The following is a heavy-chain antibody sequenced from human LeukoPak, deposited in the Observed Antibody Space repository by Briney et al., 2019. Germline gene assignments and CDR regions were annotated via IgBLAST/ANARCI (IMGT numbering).Heavy chain of an antibody. CDR3: ATTLRFPPRGYYYYMDV. CDR2: ISSSSSYI. V-gene: IGHV3-21*04. D-gene: IGHD3-3*01. Sequence: GGSLRLSCAASGFTFSSYSMNWVRQAPGKGLEWVSSISSSSSYIYYADSVKGRFTISRDNAKNSLYLQMNSLRAEDTAVYYCATTLRFPPRGYYYYMDVWGKGTTVTVSS. CDR1: GFTFSSYS. J-gene: IGHJ6*03.